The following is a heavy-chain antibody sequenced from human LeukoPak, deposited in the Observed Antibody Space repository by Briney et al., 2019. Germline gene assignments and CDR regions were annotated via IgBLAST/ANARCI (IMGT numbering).Heavy chain of an antibody. CDR1: GFTFSSYG. V-gene: IGHV3-30*02. J-gene: IGHJ5*02. CDR2: IRYDGSNR. CDR3: AKLAVGATLNWFDP. Sequence: PGGSLRLSCAASGFTFSSYGMHWVRQAPGKGLEWVAFIRYDGSNRYYADSVKGRFTISRDNSKNTLYLQMNSLRAEDTAVYYCAKLAVGATLNWFDPWGQGTLVTVSS. D-gene: IGHD1-26*01.